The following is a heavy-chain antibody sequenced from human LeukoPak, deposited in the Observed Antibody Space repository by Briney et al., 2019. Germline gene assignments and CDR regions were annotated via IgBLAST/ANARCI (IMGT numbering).Heavy chain of an antibody. J-gene: IGHJ3*02. CDR3: ARPGGYYFEAFDI. CDR2: INRDGSST. V-gene: IGHV3-74*01. CDR1: GFTFSSHW. Sequence: GGSLRLSCAASGFTFSSHWMHWVRQAPGKGLVWVSHINRDGSSTSYADSVKGRFTISRDSAKNTLYLQMNSLRIEDTAVYYCARPGGYYFEAFDIWAKGQRSPSLQ. D-gene: IGHD2/OR15-2a*01.